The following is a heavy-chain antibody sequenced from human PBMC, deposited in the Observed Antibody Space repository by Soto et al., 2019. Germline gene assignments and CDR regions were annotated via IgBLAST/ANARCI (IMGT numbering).Heavy chain of an antibody. CDR1: GFSLSTSGVG. Sequence: SGPTLVNPTQTLTLTFPFSGFSLSTSGVGVGWIRQPPGKALEWLALIYWDDDKRYSPSLKSRLTITKDTSKNQVVLTMTNMDPVDTATYYCAHSYGDLWPYYYYGMDVWGQGTTVTVS. J-gene: IGHJ6*02. V-gene: IGHV2-5*02. D-gene: IGHD4-17*01. CDR2: IYWDDDK. CDR3: AHSYGDLWPYYYYGMDV.